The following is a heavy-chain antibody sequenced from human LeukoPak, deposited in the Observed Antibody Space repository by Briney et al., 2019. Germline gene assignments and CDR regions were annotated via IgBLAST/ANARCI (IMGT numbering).Heavy chain of an antibody. CDR1: GGSISSYY. CDR2: IYTSGST. Sequence: SETLSLTCTVSGGSISSYYWSWIRQPAGKGLEWIGRIYTSGSTNYNPSLKSRVTMSVDTSKNQFSLKLSSVTAADTAVYYCARGRMLWFGAYAFDIWGQGTMVTVSS. J-gene: IGHJ3*02. D-gene: IGHD3-10*01. CDR3: ARGRMLWFGAYAFDI. V-gene: IGHV4-4*07.